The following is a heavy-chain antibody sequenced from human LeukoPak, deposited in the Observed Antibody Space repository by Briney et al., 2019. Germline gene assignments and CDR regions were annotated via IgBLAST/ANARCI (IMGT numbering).Heavy chain of an antibody. CDR1: GGSISSSNDY. CDR3: ARRYCSGGVCYYFDY. CDR2: IFHSGST. D-gene: IGHD2-15*01. J-gene: IGHJ4*02. Sequence: SETLSLTCTVSGGSISSSNDYWGWVRQPPGKGLEWIGIIFHSGSTYYNPSLKSRVAISVDTSKNQVSLKLSFVTAADTAVYYCARRYCSGGVCYYFDYWGQGTLVTVSS. V-gene: IGHV4-39*01.